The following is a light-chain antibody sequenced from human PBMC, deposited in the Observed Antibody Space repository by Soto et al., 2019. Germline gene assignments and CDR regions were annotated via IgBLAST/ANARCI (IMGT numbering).Light chain of an antibody. CDR1: QSVSSSY. Sequence: PGERVTLSCRSSQSVSSSYLNWYQQKPGQAPRLLIYGASTRATSIPARFSGSGSGTDFTLTISSLQPEDFAVYYCQQDYNLFSQGTKLEIK. CDR3: QQDYNL. CDR2: GAS. J-gene: IGKJ2*01. V-gene: IGKV3D-7*01.